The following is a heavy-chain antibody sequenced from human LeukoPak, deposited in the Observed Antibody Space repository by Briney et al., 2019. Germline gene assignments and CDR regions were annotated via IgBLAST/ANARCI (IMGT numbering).Heavy chain of an antibody. CDR1: GFNISKYD. Sequence: GGSLRLSCAASGFNISKYDMHWVRQTTKRRLEWVSGIGIPGDAYYVDAVKGRFTISRANAKNSVYLQMNSLRDGDTAVYFCAKAFDYNGLRGEGGSFDYWGQGAQVTVSS. CDR2: IGIPGDA. J-gene: IGHJ4*02. V-gene: IGHV3-13*01. CDR3: AKAFDYNGLRGEGGSFDY. D-gene: IGHD4-11*01.